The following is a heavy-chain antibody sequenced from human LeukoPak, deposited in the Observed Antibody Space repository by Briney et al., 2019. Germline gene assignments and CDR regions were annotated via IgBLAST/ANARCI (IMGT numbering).Heavy chain of an antibody. CDR1: GLTFSSYE. J-gene: IGHJ4*02. CDR2: ISSSRSTI. Sequence: GGSLRLSCAASGLTFSSYEMNWVRQAPGKGLEWVSYISSSRSTIYYADSMKGRFTISRDNANNSLYLQMNSLRAEDTAVYYCATQVRRYSSGRDYWGQGTLVTVSS. D-gene: IGHD6-19*01. V-gene: IGHV3-48*01. CDR3: ATQVRRYSSGRDY.